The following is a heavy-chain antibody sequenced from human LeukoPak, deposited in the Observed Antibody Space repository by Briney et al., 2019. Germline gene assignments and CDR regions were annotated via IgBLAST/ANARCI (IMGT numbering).Heavy chain of an antibody. D-gene: IGHD6-13*01. Sequence: PSETLSLTCTVSGGSISSYYWSWIRQPPGKGLEWIGYIYYSGSTNYNPSLKSRVTISVDTSKNQFSLKLSSVTAADTAVYYCARGFRSSWYGTDPWGQGTLVTVSS. CDR3: ARGFRSSWYGTDP. CDR2: IYYSGST. V-gene: IGHV4-59*01. J-gene: IGHJ5*02. CDR1: GGSISSYY.